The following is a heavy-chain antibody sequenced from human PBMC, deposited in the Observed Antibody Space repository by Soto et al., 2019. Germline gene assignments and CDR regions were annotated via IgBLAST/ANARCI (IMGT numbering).Heavy chain of an antibody. J-gene: IGHJ5*02. CDR1: GDSISSSDYY. Sequence: SETLSLTCTVSGDSISSSDYYWGWIRQPPGKWLEWIGSVSYGGSTYYNPSLKSRVTISVDTSRNQFSLKLSSVTAADTAVYYCARTDIGNWFDPWAREPWSPSTQ. CDR2: VSYGGST. V-gene: IGHV4-39*01. CDR3: ARTDIGNWFDP. D-gene: IGHD2-15*01.